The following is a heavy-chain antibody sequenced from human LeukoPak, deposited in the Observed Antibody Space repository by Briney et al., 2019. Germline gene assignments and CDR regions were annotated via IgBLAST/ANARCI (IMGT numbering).Heavy chain of an antibody. V-gene: IGHV3-9*01. CDR3: AKDTEFGEPYHGMDV. J-gene: IGHJ6*02. Sequence: PGGSLRLSCAVSGFSLDDHAMHWVRQAPGKGLEWVPGISWNGGSLDYADSVKGRFIISRDNAKKSLYLQMNSLRPEDTAVYYCAKDTEFGEPYHGMDVWGQGTTVTVSS. CDR2: ISWNGGSL. D-gene: IGHD3-10*01. CDR1: GFSLDDHA.